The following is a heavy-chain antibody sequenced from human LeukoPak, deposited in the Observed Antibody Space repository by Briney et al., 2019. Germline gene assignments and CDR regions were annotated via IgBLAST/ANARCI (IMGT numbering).Heavy chain of an antibody. CDR1: GGTFSSYA. Sequence: GASVKVSCKASGGTFSSYAISWVRQAPGQGLEWMGGIIPIFGTANYAQKFQGRVTITADKSTSTAYMELSSLRSEDTAVYYCAREPPRGGLGYCSGGSCYVLWGQGTLVTVSS. CDR3: AREPPRGGLGYCSGGSCYVL. J-gene: IGHJ4*02. V-gene: IGHV1-69*06. CDR2: IIPIFGTA. D-gene: IGHD2-15*01.